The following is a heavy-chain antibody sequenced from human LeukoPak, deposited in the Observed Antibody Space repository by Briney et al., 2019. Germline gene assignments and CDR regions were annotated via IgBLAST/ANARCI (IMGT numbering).Heavy chain of an antibody. CDR3: AKDGLGSGSYPIYLY. D-gene: IGHD1-26*01. J-gene: IGHJ4*02. Sequence: GGSLRLSCAASGFTFSSYGMHWVRQAPGKGLEGVAFRRYDGSNKYYADSVKGRFTISRDNSKNTLYLQMNSLRAEDTAVYYCAKDGLGSGSYPIYLYWGQGTLVTVSS. V-gene: IGHV3-30*02. CDR1: GFTFSSYG. CDR2: RRYDGSNK.